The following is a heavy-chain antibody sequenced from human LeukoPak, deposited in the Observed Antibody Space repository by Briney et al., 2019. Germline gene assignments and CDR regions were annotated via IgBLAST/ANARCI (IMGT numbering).Heavy chain of an antibody. J-gene: IGHJ4*02. D-gene: IGHD2-2*03. CDR1: GFTFSSYG. Sequence: GGSLRLSCAASGFTFSSYGMHWVRQAPGKGLEWVAVIWHDGSNKYYADSVKGRFTISRDNSKNTLYLQMNSLRAEDTAVYYCARDRSWIKGYFDYWGQGTLVTVSS. V-gene: IGHV3-33*01. CDR3: ARDRSWIKGYFDY. CDR2: IWHDGSNK.